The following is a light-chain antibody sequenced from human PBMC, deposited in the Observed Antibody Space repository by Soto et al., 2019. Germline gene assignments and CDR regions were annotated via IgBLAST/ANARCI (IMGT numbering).Light chain of an antibody. CDR2: GAS. CDR1: HDIATY. Sequence: DIQLTQSPSFLSASVGDKVTITCRASHDIATYLAWYQQKSGKAPKLLIYGASPWQSGVPSRLRGSGSGPEFTLTLTSVQADVFATYCCQQVKSYPLTFGGGTKGEI. J-gene: IGKJ4*01. V-gene: IGKV1-9*01. CDR3: QQVKSYPLT.